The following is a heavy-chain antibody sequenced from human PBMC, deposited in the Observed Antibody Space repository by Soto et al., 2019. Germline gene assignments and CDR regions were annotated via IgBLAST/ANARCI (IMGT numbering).Heavy chain of an antibody. CDR1: GFTFSSYG. J-gene: IGHJ4*02. D-gene: IGHD6-19*01. V-gene: IGHV3-30*18. CDR2: ISYDGSNK. Sequence: GGSLRLSCAASGFTFSSYGMHWVRQAPGKGLEWVAVISYDGSNKYYADSVKGRFTISRDNSKNALYLQMTSLRAEDTAVYYCAKEIEGSSGYHFDYWGQGTLVTVSS. CDR3: AKEIEGSSGYHFDY.